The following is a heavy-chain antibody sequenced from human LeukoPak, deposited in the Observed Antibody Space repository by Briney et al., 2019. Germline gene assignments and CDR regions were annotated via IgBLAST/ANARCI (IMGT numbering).Heavy chain of an antibody. V-gene: IGHV4-59*08. CDR1: GGSITNNY. Sequence: SETLSLTCSVSGGSITNNYWTWIRQPPGKGLEWVGCMYYDGSTNYNPSLKSRVTISVDTSKIQFSLKLSSVTAADTAVYYCARTYYDILTGYYMPLDVWGQGTTVTVSS. CDR3: ARTYYDILTGYYMPLDV. J-gene: IGHJ6*02. D-gene: IGHD3-9*01. CDR2: MYYDGST.